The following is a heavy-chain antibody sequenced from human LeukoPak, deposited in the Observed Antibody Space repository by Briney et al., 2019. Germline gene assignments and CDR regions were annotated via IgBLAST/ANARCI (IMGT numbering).Heavy chain of an antibody. CDR2: ISSSSSYI. Sequence: GGSLRLSCAASGFTFSSYSMNWVRQAPGKGLEWVSSISSSSSYIYYADSVKGRLTISRDNAKNSLYLQMNSLRAEDTAVYYCARDRSYQYYFDYWGQGTLVTVSS. CDR1: GFTFSSYS. V-gene: IGHV3-21*01. D-gene: IGHD1-26*01. J-gene: IGHJ4*02. CDR3: ARDRSYQYYFDY.